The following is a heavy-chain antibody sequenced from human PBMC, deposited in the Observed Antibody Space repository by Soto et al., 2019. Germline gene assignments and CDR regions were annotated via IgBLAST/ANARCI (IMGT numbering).Heavy chain of an antibody. CDR2: INPSGGST. CDR1: GYTFTSYY. V-gene: IGHV1-46*01. CDR3: ASGRSSTRTLDY. Sequence: ASVKVSCKASGYTFTSYYMHCVRQAPGQGLEWMGIINPSGGSTSYAQKFQGRVTMTRDTSTSTVYMELSSLRSEDTAVYYCASGRSSTRTLDYWGQGTLVTVSS. J-gene: IGHJ4*02. D-gene: IGHD2-2*01.